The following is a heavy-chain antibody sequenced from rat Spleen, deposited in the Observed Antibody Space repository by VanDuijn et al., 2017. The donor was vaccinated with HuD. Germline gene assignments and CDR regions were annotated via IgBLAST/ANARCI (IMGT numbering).Heavy chain of an antibody. CDR1: GFSLSNYG. CDR3: TRPNYGGYGV. Sequence: QVQLKESGPGLVKPSLTLSLTCTVSGFSLSNYGVFWVRQPPGKGLEWIAAVSSGGTTYYSSALKSRLSISRDTSKSQVFLKMNSLQTEDTAIYFCTRPNYGGYGVWGPGTMVTVSS. CDR2: VSSGGTT. V-gene: IGHV2S8*01. J-gene: IGHJ1*01. D-gene: IGHD1-11*01.